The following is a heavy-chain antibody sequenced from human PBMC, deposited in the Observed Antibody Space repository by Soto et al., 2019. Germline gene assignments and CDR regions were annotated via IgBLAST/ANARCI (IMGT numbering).Heavy chain of an antibody. CDR3: ARDGYGDYVFAP. V-gene: IGHV1-3*01. Sequence: QVQLVQSGAEVKKPGASVKVSCKASGYTFTSYAMHWVRQAPGQRLEWRGWINAGNGNTTYSQKFQGRVTITRDTSASTAYMELSSLRSEDTAVYYCARDGYGDYVFAPWGQGTLVTVSS. D-gene: IGHD4-17*01. CDR2: INAGNGNT. J-gene: IGHJ5*02. CDR1: GYTFTSYA.